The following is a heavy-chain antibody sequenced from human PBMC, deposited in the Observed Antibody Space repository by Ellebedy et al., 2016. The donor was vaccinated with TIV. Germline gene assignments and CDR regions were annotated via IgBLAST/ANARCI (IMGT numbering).Heavy chain of an antibody. J-gene: IGHJ4*02. D-gene: IGHD2-2*01. CDR2: IKQDGSDK. CDR3: ARGSGYCSSTSCSGGSD. V-gene: IGHV3-7*03. Sequence: PGGSLRLSCVDSGLTFSSYWMSWVCQAPGRGLEWLANIKQDGSDKNYVDSVKGRFTISRDNAKKSLYLQMDSLRAEDTAVYYCARGSGYCSSTSCSGGSDWGQGTPVTVSS. CDR1: GLTFSSYW.